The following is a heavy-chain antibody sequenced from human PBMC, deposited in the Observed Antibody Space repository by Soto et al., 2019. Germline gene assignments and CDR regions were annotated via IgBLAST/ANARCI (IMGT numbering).Heavy chain of an antibody. CDR2: IYPGDSDT. D-gene: IGHD2-8*01. CDR3: AISGYCTNGVCSYSHGMDV. V-gene: IGHV5-51*01. CDR1: GYTFTSYW. J-gene: IGHJ6*02. Sequence: PGESLKISCKGSGYTFTSYWIGWVRQMPGKGLEWMGIIYPGDSDTRYSPSFQGQVTISADKSISTAYLQWSSLKASDTAMYYCAISGYCTNGVCSYSHGMDVWGQGTTVTVSS.